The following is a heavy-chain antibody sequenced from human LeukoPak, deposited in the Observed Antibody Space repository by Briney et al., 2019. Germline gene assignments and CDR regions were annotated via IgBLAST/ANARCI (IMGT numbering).Heavy chain of an antibody. CDR3: TTADLTGELRYFDWLLYHYFDS. V-gene: IGHV3-15*01. Sequence: PGGSLRLSCAASGFTFNNAWMSWVRQAPGKGLEWVGRIKTKTDGGTSDYAAPVKGRFTISRDDSKNTLYLQMNSLKTEDTAVYYCTTADLTGELRYFDWLLYHYFDSWGQGTLVTVSS. CDR2: IKTKTDGGTS. CDR1: GFTFNNAW. J-gene: IGHJ4*02. D-gene: IGHD3-9*01.